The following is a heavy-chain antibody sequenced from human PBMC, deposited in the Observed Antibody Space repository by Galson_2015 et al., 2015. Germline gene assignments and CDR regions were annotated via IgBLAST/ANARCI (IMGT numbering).Heavy chain of an antibody. Sequence: SLRLSCAVSGFTVSSNYVTWVRQAPGKGLEWVSIIYDGGSTYYADSVKGRFTISRDNSKNTLYLHMNSLRAEDTAVYYCARDGRLGPYASDFWGQGTMVFVSS. J-gene: IGHJ3*01. CDR3: ARDGRLGPYASDF. V-gene: IGHV3-53*01. CDR2: IYDGGST. CDR1: GFTVSSNY. D-gene: IGHD6-19*01.